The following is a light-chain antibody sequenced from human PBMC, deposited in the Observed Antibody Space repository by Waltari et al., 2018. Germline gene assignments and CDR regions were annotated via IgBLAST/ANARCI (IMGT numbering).Light chain of an antibody. V-gene: IGLV4-69*01. CDR3: QTWDTGTHVV. Sequence: QVVLTQSPSASASLGASVKLTCTLSSGHSSYAIAWHQQQPEKGPRYLMKVSSAGSHQKGDGIPDRFSGSSSGTERYLTISSVQSEDEADYYCQTWDTGTHVVFGGGTQLTVL. J-gene: IGLJ2*01. CDR2: VSSAGSH. CDR1: SGHSSYA.